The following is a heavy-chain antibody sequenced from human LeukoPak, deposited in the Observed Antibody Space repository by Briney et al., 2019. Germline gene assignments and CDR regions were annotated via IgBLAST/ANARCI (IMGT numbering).Heavy chain of an antibody. V-gene: IGHV4-34*01. CDR3: VRVARGYNSSWYDY. J-gene: IGHJ4*02. D-gene: IGHD6-13*01. Sequence: SETLSLTCAVYGASFSGYYWRWVRQPPGRGLGWIGETHHSGSTNSNPPLKSRVTISADTSKIQFSLNVSSVTAADTGVYYCVRVARGYNSSWYDYWGQGTLVTVSS. CDR2: THHSGST. CDR1: GASFSGYY.